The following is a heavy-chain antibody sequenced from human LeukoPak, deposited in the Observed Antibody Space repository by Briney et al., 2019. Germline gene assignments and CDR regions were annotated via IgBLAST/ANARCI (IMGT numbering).Heavy chain of an antibody. Sequence: SETLSLTCTVSGGSISYYYWSWIRQPPGKGLEWIGYIYYSGSTNYSPSLKSRVTISLDTSKNQFSLKLSSVTAADTAVYFCARDLRGLAAMSDDAFDIWGQGTMVTVSS. D-gene: IGHD2-2*01. CDR1: GGSISYYY. CDR3: ARDLRGLAAMSDDAFDI. V-gene: IGHV4-59*01. J-gene: IGHJ3*02. CDR2: IYYSGST.